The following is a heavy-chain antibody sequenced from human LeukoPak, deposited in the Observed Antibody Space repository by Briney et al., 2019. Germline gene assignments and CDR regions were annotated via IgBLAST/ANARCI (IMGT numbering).Heavy chain of an antibody. V-gene: IGHV3-23*01. CDR1: GFTFSSYA. Sequence: GGSLRLSCAASGFTFSSYAMSWVRQAPGKGLEWVSAISGSGGSTYYADSVKGRFTISRDNAKNSLYLQMNSLRAEDTAVYYCARDYYDSSGYYSYWGQGTLVTVSS. J-gene: IGHJ4*02. CDR3: ARDYYDSSGYYSY. D-gene: IGHD3-22*01. CDR2: ISGSGGST.